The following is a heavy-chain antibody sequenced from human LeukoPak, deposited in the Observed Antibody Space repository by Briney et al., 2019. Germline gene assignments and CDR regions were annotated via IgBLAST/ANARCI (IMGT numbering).Heavy chain of an antibody. J-gene: IGHJ4*02. D-gene: IGHD3-22*01. CDR3: TTDMMGADDSSTYEIDY. CDR2: INSDGSST. V-gene: IGHV3-74*01. Sequence: PGGSLRLSCAASGFTFSSYWMHWVRQAPGKGLVWVSRINSDGSSTSYADSVKGRFTISRDNAKNTLYLQMNSLRAEDTAVYYCTTDMMGADDSSTYEIDYWGQGTLVTVSS. CDR1: GFTFSSYW.